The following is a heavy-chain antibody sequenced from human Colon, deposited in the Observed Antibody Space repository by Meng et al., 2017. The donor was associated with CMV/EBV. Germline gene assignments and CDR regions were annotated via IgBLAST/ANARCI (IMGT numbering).Heavy chain of an antibody. CDR3: ARDRDSGSYYWFDP. V-gene: IGHV1-46*01. J-gene: IGHJ5*02. CDR1: GYTFTSYY. Sequence: ASVKVSCKASGYTFTSYYIHWVRQAPGQGLEWMGMINPRGIDESYAQKFQGRVTLTRDTSASTLYMELSSLRSDDTAVYYCARDRDSGSYYWFDPWGQGTLVTVSS. D-gene: IGHD1-26*01. CDR2: INPRGIDE.